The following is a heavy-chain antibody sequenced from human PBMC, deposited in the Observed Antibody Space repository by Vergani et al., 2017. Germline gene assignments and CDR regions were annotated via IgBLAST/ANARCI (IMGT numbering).Heavy chain of an antibody. CDR2: IIPIFGTA. CDR3: AREPGRAAAGYKYFDY. V-gene: IGHV1-69*01. D-gene: IGHD6-13*01. CDR1: GGTFSSYA. Sequence: QVQLVQSGAEVKKPGASVKVSCKASGGTFSSYAISWVRQAPGQGLEWMGGIIPIFGTANYAQKFQGRVTITADESTSTAYMELRSLRSDDTAVYYCAREPGRAAAGYKYFDYWGQGTLVTVSS. J-gene: IGHJ4*02.